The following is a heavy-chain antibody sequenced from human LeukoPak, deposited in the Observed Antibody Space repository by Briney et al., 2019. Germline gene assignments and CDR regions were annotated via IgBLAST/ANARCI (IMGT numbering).Heavy chain of an antibody. CDR3: AREGIAVAGPLDY. J-gene: IGHJ4*02. CDR1: GGSISSYY. V-gene: IGHV4-59*01. Sequence: KPSETLSLTCTVSGGSISSYYWSWIRQPPGKGLEWIGYIYYSGSTNYNPSLKSRVTISVDTSKNQFSLKLSSVAAADTAVCYCAREGIAVAGPLDYWGQGTLVTVSS. D-gene: IGHD6-19*01. CDR2: IYYSGST.